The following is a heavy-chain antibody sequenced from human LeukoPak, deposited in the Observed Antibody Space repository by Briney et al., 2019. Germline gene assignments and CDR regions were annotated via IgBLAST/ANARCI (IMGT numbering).Heavy chain of an antibody. J-gene: IGHJ6*03. D-gene: IGHD6-19*01. CDR1: GYTFTSHV. V-gene: IGHV7-4-1*02. CDR3: ARLQGWLDYYYYYMDV. CDR2: INTNTGNP. Sequence: ASVKVSCKASGYTFTSHVINWVRQAPGQGLEWMGWINTNTGNPTYAQGFKGRFVFSLDTSVSTAYLQISSLKAEDTAVYYCARLQGWLDYYYYYMDVWGKGTTVTVSS.